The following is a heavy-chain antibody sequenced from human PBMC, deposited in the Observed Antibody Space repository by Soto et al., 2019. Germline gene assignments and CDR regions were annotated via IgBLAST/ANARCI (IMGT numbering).Heavy chain of an antibody. CDR2: ISNNRSNI. J-gene: IGHJ6*03. D-gene: IGHD5-12*01. CDR1: GFTFSSYS. Sequence: GGSLRLSCAASGFTFSSYSMNWVRQAPGKGLEWVAVISNNRSNIYYADSVKGRFTISRDNSKNTLYLQMNSLRAEDTAVYYCARDQLAAAATTDYYYYYMDVWGKGTTVTVSS. CDR3: ARDQLAAAATTDYYYYYMDV. V-gene: IGHV3-33*08.